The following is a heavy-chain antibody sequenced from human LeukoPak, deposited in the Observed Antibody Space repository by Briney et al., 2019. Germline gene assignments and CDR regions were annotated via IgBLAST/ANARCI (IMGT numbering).Heavy chain of an antibody. V-gene: IGHV4-39*01. J-gene: IGHJ6*02. Sequence: PSETLSLTCTVSGGSISSSSYSWGWIRQPPGKGLEWIGSIYYSGSTYYNPSLKSRVTISVDTSKNQFSLKLSSVTAADTAVYYCARHSSLGYYYGSGSPLGVWGQGTTVTVSS. CDR2: IYYSGST. D-gene: IGHD3-10*01. CDR1: GGSISSSSYS. CDR3: ARHSSLGYYYGSGSPLGV.